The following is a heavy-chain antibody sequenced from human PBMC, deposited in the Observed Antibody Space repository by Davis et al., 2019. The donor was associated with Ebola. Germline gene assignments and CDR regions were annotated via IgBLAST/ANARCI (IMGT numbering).Heavy chain of an antibody. Sequence: GESLKISCAASGFTFSNYVMHWVRQAPGKGLEWVAHVGIDGSNKYYADSVKGRFTTSRDNSRNTLYLQLNSLTEDDTAFYFCAKGGITMDRGASFWGRGTLVTVST. J-gene: IGHJ1*01. CDR3: AKGGITMDRGASF. CDR1: GFTFSNYV. V-gene: IGHV3-30-3*01. D-gene: IGHD3-10*01. CDR2: VGIDGSNK.